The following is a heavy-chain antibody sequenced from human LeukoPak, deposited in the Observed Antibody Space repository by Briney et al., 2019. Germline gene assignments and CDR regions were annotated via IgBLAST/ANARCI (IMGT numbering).Heavy chain of an antibody. CDR3: ARDVRGKGSSGWYPSGTDYCYYMDV. J-gene: IGHJ6*03. Sequence: SETLSLTCTVSGGSISSYYWSWIRQPAGKGLEWIGRIYTSGSTNYNPSLKSRVTMSVDTSKNQFSLKLSSVTAADTAVYYCARDVRGKGSSGWYPSGTDYCYYMDVWGKGTTVTVSS. D-gene: IGHD6-19*01. CDR1: GGSISSYY. CDR2: IYTSGST. V-gene: IGHV4-4*07.